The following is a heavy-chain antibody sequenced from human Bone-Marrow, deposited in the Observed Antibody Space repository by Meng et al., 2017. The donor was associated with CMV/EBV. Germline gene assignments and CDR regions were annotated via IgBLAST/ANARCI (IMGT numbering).Heavy chain of an antibody. D-gene: IGHD1-26*01. CDR1: GFTFSSYA. CDR3: ARVEGGSYYAYYYYGMDV. Sequence: LSLTCAASGFTFSSYAMHWVRQAPGKGLEWVAVISYDGSNKYYADSVKGRFTISRDNSKNTLYLQMNSLRAEDTAVYYCARVEGGSYYAYYYYGMDVWGQGTTVTVSS. CDR2: ISYDGSNK. V-gene: IGHV3-30-3*01. J-gene: IGHJ6*02.